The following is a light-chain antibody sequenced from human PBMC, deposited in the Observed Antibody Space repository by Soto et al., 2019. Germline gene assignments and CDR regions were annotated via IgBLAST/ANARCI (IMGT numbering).Light chain of an antibody. CDR1: QDISNY. J-gene: IGKJ1*01. Sequence: DIQMTQSPSSLSASVGDRVTITCQASQDISNYLNWYQQKPRKAPKLLIYDASNLETGVPSRFSGSGSGTEFTLTISSLQPDDFATYYCQHYNSYSEAFGQGTKVDIK. V-gene: IGKV1-33*01. CDR2: DAS. CDR3: QHYNSYSEA.